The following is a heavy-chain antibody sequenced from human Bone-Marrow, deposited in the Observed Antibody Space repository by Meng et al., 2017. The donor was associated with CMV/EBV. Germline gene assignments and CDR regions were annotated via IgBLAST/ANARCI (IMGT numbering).Heavy chain of an antibody. CDR3: ARGRKYQLLYNHYFDY. Sequence: SETLSLTCTVSGGSISSSSYYWGWIRQPPGKGLEWIGSIYYSGSTYYNSSHKSRVTISVETSKNQSLLKLSSMTAADTAVYFCARGRKYQLLYNHYFDYWGQGTLVTVSS. V-gene: IGHV4-39*06. CDR1: GGSISSSSYY. J-gene: IGHJ4*02. CDR2: IYYSGST. D-gene: IGHD2-2*02.